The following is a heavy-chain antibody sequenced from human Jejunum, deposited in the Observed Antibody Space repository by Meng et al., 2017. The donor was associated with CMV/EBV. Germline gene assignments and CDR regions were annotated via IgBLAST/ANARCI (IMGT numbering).Heavy chain of an antibody. J-gene: IGHJ4*02. CDR3: ARSSGYWSLDY. Sequence: AVSGDSISIHYYWSWVRQPPGKGLEWIGEISHSGTTKYTPSLKSRVTISMDRTNNHFSLRVTSVTAADTGVYFCARSSGYWSLDYWGQGTRVTVSS. D-gene: IGHD2-8*02. CDR1: GDSISIHYY. V-gene: IGHV4-4*01. CDR2: ISHSGTT.